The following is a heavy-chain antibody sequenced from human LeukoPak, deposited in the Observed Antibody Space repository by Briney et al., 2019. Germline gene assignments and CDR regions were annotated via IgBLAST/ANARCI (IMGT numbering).Heavy chain of an antibody. CDR1: EFTFSNYA. Sequence: GGSLRLSCAASEFTFSNYAMNWVRQAPGKGLEWVSGISGGGGSTYYADSVKGRFTISRDNSKNTLYLQMDSLRAEDTALYYCARGSGINHYHWIDPWGQGTLVTVSS. D-gene: IGHD1-14*01. V-gene: IGHV3-23*01. J-gene: IGHJ5*02. CDR3: ARGSGINHYHWIDP. CDR2: ISGGGGST.